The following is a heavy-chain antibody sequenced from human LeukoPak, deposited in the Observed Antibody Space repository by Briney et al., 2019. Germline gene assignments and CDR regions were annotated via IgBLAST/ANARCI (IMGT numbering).Heavy chain of an antibody. CDR1: GFTFSSYE. CDR2: ISSSGSTI. D-gene: IGHD1/OR15-1a*01. Sequence: GGSLRLSCAASGFTFSSYEMNWVRQAPGKGLEGVSYISSSGSTIYYADSVKGRFTISRDNAKNSLYLQMNSLRAEDTAVYYCARDLTRTDNWGQGTLVTVSS. CDR3: ARDLTRTDN. J-gene: IGHJ4*02. V-gene: IGHV3-48*03.